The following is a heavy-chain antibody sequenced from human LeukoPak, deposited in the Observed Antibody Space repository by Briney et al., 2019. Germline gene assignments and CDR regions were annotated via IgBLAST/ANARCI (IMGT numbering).Heavy chain of an antibody. V-gene: IGHV4-59*01. CDR2: IYYSGRT. CDR1: GGSISSDY. J-gene: IGHJ4*02. CDR3: ARETAAGTVDY. Sequence: SETLSLTCTVSGGSISSDYWSWIRQPPGKGLEWIGYIYYSGRTNYNPSLKSRVTISVDTSKHQYSLKLSSVTAADTAVYYCARETAAGTVDYWGQGTLVTVSS. D-gene: IGHD6-13*01.